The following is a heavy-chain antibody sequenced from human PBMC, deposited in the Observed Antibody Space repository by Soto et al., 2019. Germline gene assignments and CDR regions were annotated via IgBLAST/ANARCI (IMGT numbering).Heavy chain of an antibody. CDR3: ASDWSSSFFDY. D-gene: IGHD6-6*01. CDR2: ISSSSGTI. CDR1: GFTFSSSG. J-gene: IGHJ4*02. Sequence: EVQLVESGGGLVQPGGSLRLSCAASGFTFSSSGMNWVRQAPGKGLEWISYISSSSGTIYYADSVKGRFTISRDNGKNSLYLQRNSLRDEDTAVYYCASDWSSSFFDYWGQGTLVTVSS. V-gene: IGHV3-48*02.